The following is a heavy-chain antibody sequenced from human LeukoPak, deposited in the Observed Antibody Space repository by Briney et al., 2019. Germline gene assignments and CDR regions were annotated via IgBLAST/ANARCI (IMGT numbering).Heavy chain of an antibody. CDR1: GFTFNSHS. D-gene: IGHD6-19*01. V-gene: IGHV3-30-3*01. Sequence: GRSLRLSCAASGFTFNSHSMHWVRQAPGKGLEWVAVISASGSTTFYADSVKGRFSLSRDNSRDTLYLQMNSLTTEDTAVYYCARGAAVAGVWKCQNWGQGTLVTVSS. CDR2: ISASGSTT. J-gene: IGHJ1*01. CDR3: ARGAAVAGVWKCQN.